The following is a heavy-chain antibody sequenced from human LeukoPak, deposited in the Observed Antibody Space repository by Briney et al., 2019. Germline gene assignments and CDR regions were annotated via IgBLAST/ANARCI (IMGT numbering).Heavy chain of an antibody. Sequence: TGGSLRLSCVASGFTFSNYEMNWVRQAPGKGLEWVSYISSSGSSIYYAGSVKGRFTISRDNAKNSLYLQMNTLRAEDTAVYYCASPSMTYYYYYMDVWGRGTTVTVSS. CDR3: ASPSMTYYYYYMDV. CDR2: ISSSGSSI. J-gene: IGHJ6*03. V-gene: IGHV3-48*03. D-gene: IGHD2/OR15-2a*01. CDR1: GFTFSNYE.